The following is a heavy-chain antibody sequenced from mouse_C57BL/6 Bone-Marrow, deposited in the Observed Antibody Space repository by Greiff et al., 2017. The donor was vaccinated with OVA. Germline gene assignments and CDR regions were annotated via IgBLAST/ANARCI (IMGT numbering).Heavy chain of an antibody. CDR3: ERRGCSNLDLDY. Sequence: EVQLQQSGPELVKPGASVKIPCKASGYTFTDYYMDWVKQSPGKSLEWIGDINPDNGGTIYNEKFKGKATLTVDKSSSTAYMELRSLTSEDTAVYYSERRGCSNLDLDYWGQGTTLTVSS. D-gene: IGHD2-5*01. CDR1: GYTFTDYY. V-gene: IGHV1-18*01. J-gene: IGHJ2*01. CDR2: INPDNGGT.